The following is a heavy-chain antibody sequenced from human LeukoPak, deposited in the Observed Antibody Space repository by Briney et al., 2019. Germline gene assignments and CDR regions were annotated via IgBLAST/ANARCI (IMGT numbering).Heavy chain of an antibody. J-gene: IGHJ4*02. V-gene: IGHV3-74*01. Sequence: GGSLRLSCAASGFTFSSSWMHWVRQAPGKGLVWVSRINSVGSGTIYADSVRGQFTISRDNAKNTLYLQMNSLRTDDTAVYYCARAGGDSAFDYWGQGSLVTVSS. CDR1: GFTFSSSW. CDR2: INSVGSGT. D-gene: IGHD4-23*01. CDR3: ARAGGDSAFDY.